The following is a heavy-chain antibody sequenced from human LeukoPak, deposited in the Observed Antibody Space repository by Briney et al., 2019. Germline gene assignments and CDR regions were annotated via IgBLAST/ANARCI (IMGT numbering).Heavy chain of an antibody. CDR2: IYPGDSDT. Sequence: GESLKISCKGSGYSFTSNWIGWVRQMPGKGLEWMGIIYPGDSDTRYSPSFQGQVTISADKSISTADLQWSSLRASDTAMYYCARLSSSWNFDYWGQGTLVTVSS. V-gene: IGHV5-51*01. CDR1: GYSFTSNW. D-gene: IGHD6-13*01. CDR3: ARLSSSWNFDY. J-gene: IGHJ4*02.